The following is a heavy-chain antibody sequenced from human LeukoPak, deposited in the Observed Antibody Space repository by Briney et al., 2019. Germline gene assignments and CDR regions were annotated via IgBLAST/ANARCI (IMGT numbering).Heavy chain of an antibody. CDR3: ARTSKTGTTSGAFDI. D-gene: IGHD1-1*01. J-gene: IGHJ3*02. CDR2: ISSSSSTI. Sequence: PGGSLRLSCAASGFTFSSYAMSWVRQAPGKGLEWVSYISSSSSTIYYADSVKGRFTISRDNAKNSLYLQMNSLRAEDTAVYYCARTSKTGTTSGAFDIWGQGTMVTVSS. CDR1: GFTFSSYA. V-gene: IGHV3-48*04.